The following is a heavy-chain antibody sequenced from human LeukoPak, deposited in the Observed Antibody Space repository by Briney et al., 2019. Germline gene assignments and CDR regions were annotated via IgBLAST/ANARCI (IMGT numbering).Heavy chain of an antibody. V-gene: IGHV3-30*18. Sequence: GGSLRLPCAASGFTFSSYGMHWVRQAPGKGLEWVAVISYDGSNKYYADSVKGRFTISRDNSKNTLYLQMNSLRAEDTAVYYCAKGKVESVVVAATRATLRFDYYYYGMDVWGQGTTVTVSS. CDR2: ISYDGSNK. J-gene: IGHJ6*02. CDR3: AKGKVESVVVAATRATLRFDYYYYGMDV. D-gene: IGHD2-15*01. CDR1: GFTFSSYG.